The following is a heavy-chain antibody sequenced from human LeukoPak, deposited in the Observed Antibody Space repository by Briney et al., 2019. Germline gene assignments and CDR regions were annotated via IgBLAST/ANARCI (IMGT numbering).Heavy chain of an antibody. D-gene: IGHD6-19*01. J-gene: IGHJ4*02. CDR3: AREYSSGWYDPFDFDY. V-gene: IGHV4-4*07. CDR2: IYTSGST. CDR1: GGSITSYY. Sequence: SETLSLTCTVSGGSITSYYWGWVRQPAGEGLEWIGRIYTSGSTNYNPSLKSRVTMSVDTSKNQFSLKLSSVTAADTAVYYCAREYSSGWYDPFDFDYWGQGTLVTVSS.